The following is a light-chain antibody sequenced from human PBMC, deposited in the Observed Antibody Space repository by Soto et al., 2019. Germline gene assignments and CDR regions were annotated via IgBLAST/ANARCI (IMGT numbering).Light chain of an antibody. CDR2: TAS. CDR3: QQLAGFPIT. V-gene: IGKV1-9*01. Sequence: DIHLTQSPSFLSAYVGNVVTIPCRASQGISTYLAWYQQKPGKAPNLLSYTASTLQTGVQSRFSGSAFGTEFTLTSSSLQPEDFATYYCQQLAGFPITFGQGTRLEIK. J-gene: IGKJ5*01. CDR1: QGISTY.